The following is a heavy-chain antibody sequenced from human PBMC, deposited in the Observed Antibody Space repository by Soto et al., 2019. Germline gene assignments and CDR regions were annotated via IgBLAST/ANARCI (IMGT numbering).Heavy chain of an antibody. J-gene: IGHJ6*02. CDR3: ARDSRSGVIDGKDYYYGMDV. CDR1: GFTFSSYA. V-gene: IGHV3-30-3*01. CDR2: ISYDGSNK. D-gene: IGHD3-22*01. Sequence: GGSLRLSCAASGFTFSSYAMHWVRQAPGKGLEWVAVISYDGSNKYYADSVKGRFTISRDNSKNTLYLQMNSLRAEDTAVYYCARDSRSGVIDGKDYYYGMDVWGQGTTVTVSS.